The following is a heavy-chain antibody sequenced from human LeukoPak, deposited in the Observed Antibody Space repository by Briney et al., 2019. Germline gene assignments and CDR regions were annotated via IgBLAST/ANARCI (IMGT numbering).Heavy chain of an antibody. V-gene: IGHV1-8*01. Sequence: ASVKVSCKASGYTFTSFDFNWVRQATGQGLEWMEWMKSNNGHTGYAQKFQGRVTMTRDTSISTAYMELSSLTFEDTAVYYCARGPPNWGMVGYWGQGTLVTVSS. D-gene: IGHD7-27*01. J-gene: IGHJ4*02. CDR2: MKSNNGHT. CDR3: ARGPPNWGMVGY. CDR1: GYTFTSFD.